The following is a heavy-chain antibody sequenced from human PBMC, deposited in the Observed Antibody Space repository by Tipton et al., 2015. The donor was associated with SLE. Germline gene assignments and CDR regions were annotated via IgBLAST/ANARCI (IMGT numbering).Heavy chain of an antibody. CDR2: VYYSGST. D-gene: IGHD3-16*01. V-gene: IGHV4-39*01. J-gene: IGHJ6*03. Sequence: TLSLTCTVSGGSITTGSYYWSWIRQPAGKGLEWIGTVYYSGSTYYNPSLKSRVTISVGTSTNQLSLRLTSVTAADTAVYYCTRQRGTAYYYYHMDVWGKGTTVTVSS. CDR3: TRQRGTAYYYYHMDV. CDR1: GGSITTGSYY.